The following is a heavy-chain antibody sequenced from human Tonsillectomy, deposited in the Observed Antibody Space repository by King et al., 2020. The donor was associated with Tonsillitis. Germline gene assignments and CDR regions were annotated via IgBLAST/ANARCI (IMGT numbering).Heavy chain of an antibody. Sequence: HVQLVESGGGVVQPGRSLRLSCAASGFAFSDYGLHWARQAPGKGLEWVAVIWYDGSSEHYADSVQGRFTISTDNSKNTLFLQMNSLRAEDTAVYYCARDHGYHDSSGYSTYYYMDVWGKGTTVTVSS. CDR2: IWYDGSSE. V-gene: IGHV3-33*01. D-gene: IGHD3-22*01. CDR3: ARDHGYHDSSGYSTYYYMDV. J-gene: IGHJ6*03. CDR1: GFAFSDYG.